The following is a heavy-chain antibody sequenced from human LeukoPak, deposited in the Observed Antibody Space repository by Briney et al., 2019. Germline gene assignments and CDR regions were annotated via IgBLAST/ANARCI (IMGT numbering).Heavy chain of an antibody. CDR2: ISSSGSTI. CDR1: GFTFSSYE. D-gene: IGHD6-13*01. Sequence: GGSLRLSCAASGFTFSSYEMNWVRQAPGKGLEWVSYISSSGSTIYYADSVKGRFTISRDNSKNTLYLQMNSLRAEDTAVYYCAKDLIAAAGTVLFDYWGQGTLVTVSS. J-gene: IGHJ4*02. V-gene: IGHV3-48*03. CDR3: AKDLIAAAGTVLFDY.